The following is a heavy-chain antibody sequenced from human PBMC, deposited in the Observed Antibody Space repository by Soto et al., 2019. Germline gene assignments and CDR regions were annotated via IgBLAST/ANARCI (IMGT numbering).Heavy chain of an antibody. V-gene: IGHV1-69*13. CDR1: GGTFSSYA. D-gene: IGHD1-7*01. J-gene: IGHJ6*02. CDR2: IIPIFGTA. CDR3: ARESSITGTTLNYYYGMDV. Sequence: ASVKVSCKASGGTFSSYAISWVRQAPGQRLEWMGGIIPIFGTANYAQKFQGRVMITAYESTSTSYMELSSLRSEDTSVYYCARESSITGTTLNYYYGMDVWAKGPRSPSP.